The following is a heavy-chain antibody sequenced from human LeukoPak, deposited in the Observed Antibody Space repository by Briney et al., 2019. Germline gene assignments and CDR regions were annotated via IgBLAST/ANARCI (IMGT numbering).Heavy chain of an antibody. V-gene: IGHV3-7*01. CDR2: IKPDGSET. J-gene: IGHJ4*02. CDR3: GGFGYEAGVDL. D-gene: IGHD2-15*01. CDR1: GFMFSTYW. Sequence: GGSLRLSCAASGFMFSTYWMTWVRQAPGKGLEWVANIKPDGSETYYVDSVKGRFTISRDNTKNLLYLQMNRLRGEDASVYHCGGFGYEAGVDLWGQGTLVSVSS.